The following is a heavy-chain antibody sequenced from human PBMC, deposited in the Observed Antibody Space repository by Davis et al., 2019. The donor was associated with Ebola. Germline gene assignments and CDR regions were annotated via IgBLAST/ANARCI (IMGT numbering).Heavy chain of an antibody. CDR1: GFNFPNYY. J-gene: IGHJ4*02. D-gene: IGHD4-17*01. Sequence: GGSLRLSCVASGFNFPNYYMNWVRQAPGKGLEWVSGISWNSGFIGYADSVKGRFTISRDNTKNSLYLQMNSLRDEDTALYYCSRGGAVKFDYWGQGTLVTVSS. CDR3: SRGGAVKFDY. V-gene: IGHV3-9*01. CDR2: ISWNSGFI.